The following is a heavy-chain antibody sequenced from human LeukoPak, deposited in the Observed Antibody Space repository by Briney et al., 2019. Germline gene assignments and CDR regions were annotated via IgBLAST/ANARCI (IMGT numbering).Heavy chain of an antibody. CDR2: ISGSGGST. CDR3: AKDRYLWIQLWHPTTIFDY. J-gene: IGHJ4*02. D-gene: IGHD5-18*01. CDR1: GFTFSSYA. Sequence: GGFLRLSCAASGFTFSSYAMSWVRQSPGKGLEWVSAISGSGGSTYYADSVKGRFTISRDNSKNTLYLQMNSLRAEDTAVYYCAKDRYLWIQLWHPTTIFDYWGQGTLVTVSS. V-gene: IGHV3-23*01.